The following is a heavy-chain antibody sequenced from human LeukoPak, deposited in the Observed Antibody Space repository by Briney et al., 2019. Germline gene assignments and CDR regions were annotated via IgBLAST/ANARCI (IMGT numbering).Heavy chain of an antibody. CDR3: TKAAAYDILTGPAFDN. J-gene: IGHJ4*02. V-gene: IGHV3-23*01. CDR2: IGGSGGST. D-gene: IGHD3-9*01. Sequence: GGSLRLSCAASGFTFSDYAMTWVRQAPGKGLEWVSAIGGSGGSTFYADSVKGRFTISRDNSQNTLHLQMNSLRAEDTAVYYCTKAAAYDILTGPAFDNWGQGTLVTVSS. CDR1: GFTFSDYA.